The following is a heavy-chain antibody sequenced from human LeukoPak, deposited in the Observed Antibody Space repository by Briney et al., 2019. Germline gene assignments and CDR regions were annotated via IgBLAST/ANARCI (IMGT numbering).Heavy chain of an antibody. Sequence: GGSLRLSCAASGFTFSSYAMSWVRQAPGKGLEWVSAISGSGGSTYYADSVKGRFTISRDNSKNTLYLQMNSLRAEDTAVYYCAKVTDITMIVVVITSIDYWGQGTLVTVSS. J-gene: IGHJ4*02. CDR2: ISGSGGST. CDR3: AKVTDITMIVVVITSIDY. D-gene: IGHD3-22*01. V-gene: IGHV3-23*01. CDR1: GFTFSSYA.